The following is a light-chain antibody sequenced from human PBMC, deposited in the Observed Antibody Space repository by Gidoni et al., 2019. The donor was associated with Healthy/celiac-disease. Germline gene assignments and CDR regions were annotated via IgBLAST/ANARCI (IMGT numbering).Light chain of an antibody. V-gene: IGKV1-27*01. J-gene: IGKJ1*01. CDR2: AAS. Sequence: DIKLTQSPSSLSASVGDRVTITCRASQGISHYLAWYQQKPGTLPNLLIYAASTLPSGAPSRFSGSSSGTDYTPTISRLPPDDAATYYCQNNNSAPLTFGQGTKVEIK. CDR1: QGISHY. CDR3: QNNNSAPLT.